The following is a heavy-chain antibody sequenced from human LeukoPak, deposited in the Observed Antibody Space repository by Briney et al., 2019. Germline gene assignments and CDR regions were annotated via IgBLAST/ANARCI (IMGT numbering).Heavy chain of an antibody. J-gene: IGHJ4*02. CDR3: ARRPRRFNGELLPLRE. Sequence: GGSLRLSCAASGFTFSSYGMHWVRQAPGKGLEWVAVIWYDGSNKYYADSVKGRFTISRDNSKNTLYLQMNSLRAEDTAVYYCARRPRRFNGELLPLREWGQGTLVTVSS. CDR2: IWYDGSNK. D-gene: IGHD1-26*01. V-gene: IGHV3-33*01. CDR1: GFTFSSYG.